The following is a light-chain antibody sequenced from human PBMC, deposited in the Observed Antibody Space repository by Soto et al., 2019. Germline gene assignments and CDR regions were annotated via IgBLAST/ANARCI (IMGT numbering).Light chain of an antibody. CDR2: GAS. V-gene: IGKV3D-20*02. J-gene: IGKJ5*01. CDR3: QQRSNWPAT. CDR1: QSVSSTY. Sequence: EIVLTQSPGTLSLSPGERATLSCRASQSVSSTYLAWCQQKPGQAPRLLIYGASTRATGIPARFSGSGSGTDFTLTISSLEPEDFAVYYCQQRSNWPATFGQGTRLEIK.